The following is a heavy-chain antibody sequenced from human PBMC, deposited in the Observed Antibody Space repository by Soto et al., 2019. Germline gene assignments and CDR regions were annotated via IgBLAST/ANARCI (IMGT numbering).Heavy chain of an antibody. CDR3: ARAGYDGSGTNHYGMDV. J-gene: IGHJ6*02. D-gene: IGHD3-10*01. CDR1: GYTYSSYA. Sequence: QVQLVQYGTEVKKPGASVKVSCKASGYTYSSYALHWVRQALGQRLEWMGWINTVNGHTKYSQEFQGRVTITRDTSASTAYMELSSLRSEDTAVYYCARAGYDGSGTNHYGMDVWGQGITVTVSS. CDR2: INTVNGHT. V-gene: IGHV1-3*04.